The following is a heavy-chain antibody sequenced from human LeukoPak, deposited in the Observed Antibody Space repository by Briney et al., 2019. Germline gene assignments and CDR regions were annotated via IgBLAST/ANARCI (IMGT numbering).Heavy chain of an antibody. Sequence: GGSLRLSCAASGFTFSSYAMSWVRQAPGKGLEWVSAISGSGGSTYYADSVKGRFTISRDNSKNTLYLQMNSLRAEDTAVYYCAKTAVDFWSGYYSNYFDYWGQGTLVTVSS. CDR2: ISGSGGST. D-gene: IGHD3-3*01. CDR1: GFTFSSYA. J-gene: IGHJ4*02. V-gene: IGHV3-23*01. CDR3: AKTAVDFWSGYYSNYFDY.